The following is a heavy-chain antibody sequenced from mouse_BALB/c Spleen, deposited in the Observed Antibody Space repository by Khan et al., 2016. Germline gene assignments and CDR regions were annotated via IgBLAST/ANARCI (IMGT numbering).Heavy chain of an antibody. J-gene: IGHJ2*01. CDR3: ARTARIKY. CDR2: ISYSGST. D-gene: IGHD1-2*01. Sequence: EVQLQESGPGLVKPSQSLSLTCTVTGYSITSGYGWNWIRQFPGNKLGWMGYISYSGSTNYNPSLKSRISFTRDTSKNQFFLQLNSVTTEDTATXYCARTARIKYWGQGTTVTVSA. V-gene: IGHV3-2*02. CDR1: GYSITSGYG.